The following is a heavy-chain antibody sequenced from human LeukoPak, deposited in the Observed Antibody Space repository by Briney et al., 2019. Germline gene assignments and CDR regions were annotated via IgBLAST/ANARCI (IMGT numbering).Heavy chain of an antibody. Sequence: PSETLSLTCTVSGDSISPYYWGWIRQPPGKGLEWIGYIYYSGDTTYNPSLKSRVTMSVDTSKNQFSLKLSSVTAADTAVYYCARDAPSGWYLYFDYWGQGTLVTVSS. D-gene: IGHD6-19*01. CDR3: ARDAPSGWYLYFDY. CDR2: IYYSGDT. CDR1: GDSISPYY. J-gene: IGHJ4*02. V-gene: IGHV4-59*01.